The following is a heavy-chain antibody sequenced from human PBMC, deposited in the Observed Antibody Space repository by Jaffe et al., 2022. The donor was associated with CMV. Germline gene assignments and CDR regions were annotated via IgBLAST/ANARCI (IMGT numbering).Heavy chain of an antibody. CDR2: IRSKAYGGTT. D-gene: IGHD2-8*01. Sequence: EVQLVESGGGLVQPGRSLRLSCTASGFTFGDYAMSWVRQAPGKGLEWVGFIRSKAYGGTTEYAASVKGRFTISRDDSKSIAYLQMNSLKTEDTAVYYCTREDIVLMVYAMFSYYYYMDVWGKGTTVTVSS. V-gene: IGHV3-49*04. CDR1: GFTFGDYA. CDR3: TREDIVLMVYAMFSYYYYMDV. J-gene: IGHJ6*03.